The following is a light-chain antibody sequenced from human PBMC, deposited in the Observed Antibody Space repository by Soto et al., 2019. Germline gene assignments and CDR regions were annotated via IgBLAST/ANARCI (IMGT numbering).Light chain of an antibody. CDR2: EVS. CDR3: SSYAGNKNV. V-gene: IGLV2-8*01. J-gene: IGLJ1*01. CDR1: SSDVGGYNY. Sequence: QPVLTQPPSASGSPGQSVTISCTGTSSDVGGYNYVSWYQQHPGKAPKLMIYEVSKRPSGVPDRFSGSKSGNTASLTVSGLQAEDEADYYCSSYAGNKNVFGTGTQLTVL.